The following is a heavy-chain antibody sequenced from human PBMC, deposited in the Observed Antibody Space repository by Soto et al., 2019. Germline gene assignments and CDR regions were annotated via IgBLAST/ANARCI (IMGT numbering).Heavy chain of an antibody. Sequence: GASVKVSFKASGYTFTDYGILWLRQAPGQGLEWMGWISIYYGNTDYSQKLQGRVTMTRDISTSTAYMELTSLRSDDTAVYYCAILPSEIYEYDFWGQGTPVTVSS. CDR2: ISIYYGNT. CDR1: GYTFTDYG. D-gene: IGHD5-12*01. V-gene: IGHV1-18*01. CDR3: AILPSEIYEYDF. J-gene: IGHJ4*02.